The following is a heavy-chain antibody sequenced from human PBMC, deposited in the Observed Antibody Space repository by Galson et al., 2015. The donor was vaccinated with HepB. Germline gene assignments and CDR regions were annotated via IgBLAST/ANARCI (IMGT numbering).Heavy chain of an antibody. J-gene: IGHJ6*02. D-gene: IGHD2-2*01. CDR3: ARGPPIVVVPAATYGMDV. CDR2: IDPSDSYT. Sequence: SGAEVKKPGEPLRISCKGSGYSFTSYWISWVRQMPGKGLEWMGRIDPSDSYTDYSPSFQGHVTISADKSISTAYLQWSSLKASDTAMYYCARGPPIVVVPAATYGMDVWGQGTTVTVSS. V-gene: IGHV5-10-1*01. CDR1: GYSFTSYW.